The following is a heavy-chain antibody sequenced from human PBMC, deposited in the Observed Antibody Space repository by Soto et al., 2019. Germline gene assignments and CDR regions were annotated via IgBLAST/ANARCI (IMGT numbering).Heavy chain of an antibody. CDR1: GGTFSSYA. Sequence: SVKVSCKASGGTFSSYAISWVRQAPGQGLEWMGGISPIFGTAKYAQKFQGRGTITADESTSTAYMELSSLRSEDTAVYYCARDQDQLGYGSSCGYYYYYGMDVWGQGTTVTVSS. CDR3: ARDQDQLGYGSSCGYYYYYGMDV. J-gene: IGHJ6*02. CDR2: ISPIFGTA. V-gene: IGHV1-69*13. D-gene: IGHD2-2*01.